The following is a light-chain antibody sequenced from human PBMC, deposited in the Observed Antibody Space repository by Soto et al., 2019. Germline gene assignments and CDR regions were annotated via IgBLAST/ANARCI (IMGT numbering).Light chain of an antibody. CDR1: QNVGTNY. Sequence: EVVVTKSPGTLSLSPGEVATLSCRSSQNVGTNYLACYQQKPGQAPRLLIFGASSRAPGVPGRFRGSGSATDFTLTISRLQPEDSAVYYCQQFNNSPYTYIFGQGTKLEI. V-gene: IGKV3-20*01. CDR3: QQFNNSPYTYI. CDR2: GAS. J-gene: IGKJ2*01.